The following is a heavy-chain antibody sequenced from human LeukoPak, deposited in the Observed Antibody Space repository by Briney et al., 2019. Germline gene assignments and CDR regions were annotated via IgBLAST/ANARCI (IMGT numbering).Heavy chain of an antibody. D-gene: IGHD3-3*01. CDR3: ARGPSYYDFWSGYSNWFDP. CDR2: IIPIFGTA. V-gene: IGHV1-69*13. CDR1: GGTFSSYA. Sequence: SVKVSCKASGGTFSSYAISWVRQAPGQGLEWMGGIIPIFGTANYAQKFQGRVTITADGSTSTAYMELSSLRSEDTAVYYCARGPSYYDFWSGYSNWFDPWGQGTLVTVSS. J-gene: IGHJ5*02.